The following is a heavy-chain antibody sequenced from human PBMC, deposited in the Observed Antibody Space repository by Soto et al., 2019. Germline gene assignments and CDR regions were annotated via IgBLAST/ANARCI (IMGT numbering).Heavy chain of an antibody. Sequence: PRLSCAASGFTFSSYALHWVRQAPGKGLEWVAVISYDGSNKYYADSVRGRFTISRDNSKNTLYLQMNSLRAEDTAMYYCARGGGAGYVLELYYFHYWRQRTLVTVSS. V-gene: IGHV3-30-3*01. CDR2: ISYDGSNK. J-gene: IGHJ4*02. D-gene: IGHD5-12*01. CDR3: ARGGGAGYVLELYYFHY. CDR1: GFTFSSYA.